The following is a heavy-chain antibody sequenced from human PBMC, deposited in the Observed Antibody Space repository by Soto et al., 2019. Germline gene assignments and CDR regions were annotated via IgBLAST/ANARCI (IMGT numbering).Heavy chain of an antibody. V-gene: IGHV3-30*18. Sequence: GGSLRLSCAASGFTFSSYGMHWVRQAPGKGLEWVAVISYDGSNKYYADSVKGRFTISRDNSKNTLYLQMNSLRAEDTAVYYCAKDRTPIAVAGTFFDYWGQGTLVTVSS. J-gene: IGHJ4*02. CDR2: ISYDGSNK. CDR1: GFTFSSYG. CDR3: AKDRTPIAVAGTFFDY. D-gene: IGHD6-19*01.